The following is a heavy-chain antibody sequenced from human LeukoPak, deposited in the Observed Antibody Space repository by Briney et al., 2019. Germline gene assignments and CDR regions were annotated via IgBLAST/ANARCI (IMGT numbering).Heavy chain of an antibody. D-gene: IGHD5/OR15-5a*01. CDR2: IYYSGST. CDR1: GGSISSSSYY. V-gene: IGHV4-39*01. J-gene: IGHJ5*02. CDR3: ARIGGLRANWFDP. Sequence: SETLSLTCTVSGGSISSSSYYWGWIRQPPGKGLEWIGSIYYSGSTYYNPSLKSRVTISVDTSKNQSSLKLSSVTAADTAVYYCARIGGLRANWFDPWGQGTLVTVSS.